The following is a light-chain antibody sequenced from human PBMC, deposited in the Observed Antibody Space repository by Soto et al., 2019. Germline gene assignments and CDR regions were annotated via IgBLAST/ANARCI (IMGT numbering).Light chain of an antibody. CDR1: NSDVGGYNY. Sequence: QSALTQPASVSGSPGQSITISCTGTNSDVGGYNYVSWFQQHPGKAPKLMIYEVSNRPSGVSNRFSGSKSGNTASLTISSLQAEDEADYYCSSYTSSSTQVXGTGTKAPS. CDR2: EVS. J-gene: IGLJ1*01. CDR3: SSYTSSSTQV. V-gene: IGLV2-14*01.